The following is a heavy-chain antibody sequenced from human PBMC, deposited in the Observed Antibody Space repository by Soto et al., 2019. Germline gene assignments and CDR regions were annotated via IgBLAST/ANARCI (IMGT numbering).Heavy chain of an antibody. CDR3: TTDLRMDN. CDR1: GFTFSNAW. CDR2: IKSKIDGGTT. V-gene: IGHV3-15*07. Sequence: GGSRRLPCAASGFTFSNAWMNWVRQAPGKGLEWVGRIKSKIDGGTTDYGAPVKGRFTISRDDSKNTLYLQMNSLRTEDTAVYYCTTDLRMDNWGQGTLVTVSS. J-gene: IGHJ4*02. D-gene: IGHD2-2*03.